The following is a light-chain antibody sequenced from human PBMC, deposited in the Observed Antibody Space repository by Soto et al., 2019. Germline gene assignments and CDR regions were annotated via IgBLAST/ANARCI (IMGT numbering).Light chain of an antibody. CDR2: DSS. Sequence: DIPITQSPSSLSASVGDRATITCQASQDINNYLVWYQQKPGKAPKLLIYDSSKLETGVPSRFSRGASRTDFTFTISGLQPEDVATYYCQQYDILPTAFGQGTKLEIK. CDR3: QQYDILPTA. V-gene: IGKV1-33*01. J-gene: IGKJ2*01. CDR1: QDINNY.